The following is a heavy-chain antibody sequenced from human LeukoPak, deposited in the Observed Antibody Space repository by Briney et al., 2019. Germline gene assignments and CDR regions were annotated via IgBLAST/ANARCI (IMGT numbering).Heavy chain of an antibody. CDR2: INPNSGGT. J-gene: IGHJ6*03. Sequence: GASVKVSCKASGYTFTGYYMHWVRQAPGQGLEWMGWINPNSGGTNYAQKFQGRVTMTRDTSISTAYMELSRLRSDDTAVYYCARVTDITIFGVDPTKRGYYYYYYMDVWGKGTTVTVSS. CDR3: ARVTDITIFGVDPTKRGYYYYYYMDV. V-gene: IGHV1-2*02. CDR1: GYTFTGYY. D-gene: IGHD3-3*01.